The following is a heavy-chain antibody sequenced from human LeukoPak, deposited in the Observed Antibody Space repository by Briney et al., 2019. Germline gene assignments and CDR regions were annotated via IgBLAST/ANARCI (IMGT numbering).Heavy chain of an antibody. V-gene: IGHV4-39*01. J-gene: IGHJ4*02. CDR2: IYYSGST. CDR3: ARRGDYGDFY. D-gene: IGHD4-17*01. CDR1: GGSISSSSYY. Sequence: SETLSLTCTVSGGSISSSSYYWGWIRQPPGKGLEWIGTIYYSGSTYYNPSLKSRVTISVDTPKNQFSLKLNSLAAADPAVYYCARRGDYGDFYWGQGTLVTVSS.